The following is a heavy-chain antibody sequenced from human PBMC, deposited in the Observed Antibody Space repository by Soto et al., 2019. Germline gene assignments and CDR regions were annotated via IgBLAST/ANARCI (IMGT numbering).Heavy chain of an antibody. CDR3: ARDMSSGWPTDYYYYGMDV. V-gene: IGHV1-69*13. CDR2: IIPIFGTA. D-gene: IGHD6-19*01. Sequence: SAEVSFRASAGAFISYAISWVRQAPGQGLEWMGGIIPIFGTANYAQKFQGRVTITADESTSTAYMELSSLRSEDTAVYYCARDMSSGWPTDYYYYGMDVWGQGTTVTVSS. CDR1: AGAFISYA. J-gene: IGHJ6*02.